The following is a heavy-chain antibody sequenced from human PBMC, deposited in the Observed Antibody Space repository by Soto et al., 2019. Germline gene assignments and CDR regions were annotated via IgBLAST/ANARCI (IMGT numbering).Heavy chain of an antibody. CDR2: ISPYTGNT. CDR3: VMVDNYVPPTPQDV. J-gene: IGHJ6*02. Sequence: QVQLVQSGDEVKKPVASVKVSCKSSGYIFVNYGIAWVRQAPRQGLEWMGWISPYTGNTHSASKVHGRLTMTTDTSTSTAYMDLGTLTSDDTAVYYCVMVDNYVPPTPQDVWGQGTTVTVSS. V-gene: IGHV1-18*01. CDR1: GYIFVNYG. D-gene: IGHD3-16*01.